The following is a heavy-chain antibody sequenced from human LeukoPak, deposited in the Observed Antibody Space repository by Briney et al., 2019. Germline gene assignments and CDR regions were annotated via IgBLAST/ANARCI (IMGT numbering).Heavy chain of an antibody. CDR1: GDSISSHF. J-gene: IGHJ4*02. CDR2: VSHSGTS. V-gene: IGHV4-59*11. Sequence: KTSETLSLTCTVSGDSISSHFWTWIRQPPGKGLEWIGFVSHSGTSSYSPSLQSRVTMSVDPSKNQFSLNLSSVTAADTALYYCARIKGVGAIYFDAWGQGTLVTVSS. CDR3: ARIKGVGAIYFDA. D-gene: IGHD1-26*01.